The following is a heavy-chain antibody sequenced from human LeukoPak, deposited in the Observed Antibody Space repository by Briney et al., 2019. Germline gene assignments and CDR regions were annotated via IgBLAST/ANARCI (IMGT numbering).Heavy chain of an antibody. CDR2: ISYDGSNK. J-gene: IGHJ4*02. CDR1: GFTFSSYG. CDR3: AKDVDVLMVYGEAGFDY. V-gene: IGHV3-30*18. Sequence: PGGSLRLSCAASGFTFSSYGMHWVRQAPGKGLEWVAVISYDGSNKYYADSVKGRFTISRDNSKNTLYLQMNSLRAEDTAVYYCAKDVDVLMVYGEAGFDYWGQGTPVTVSS. D-gene: IGHD2-8*01.